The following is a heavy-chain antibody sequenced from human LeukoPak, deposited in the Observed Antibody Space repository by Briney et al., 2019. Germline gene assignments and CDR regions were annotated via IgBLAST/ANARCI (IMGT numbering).Heavy chain of an antibody. V-gene: IGHV3-7*04. CDR1: GFTFSSYA. CDR2: IKQDGSEK. D-gene: IGHD3-22*01. J-gene: IGHJ4*02. Sequence: GGSLRLSCAASGFTFSSYAMSWVRQAPGKGLEWVANIKQDGSEKYYVDSVKGRFTISRDNAKNSLYLQMNSLRAEDTAVYYCAREPSYYYDSSGYDTFDYWGQGTLVTVSS. CDR3: AREPSYYYDSSGYDTFDY.